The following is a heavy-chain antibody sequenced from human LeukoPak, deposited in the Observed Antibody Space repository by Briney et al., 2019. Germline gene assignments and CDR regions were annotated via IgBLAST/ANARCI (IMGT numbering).Heavy chain of an antibody. J-gene: IGHJ4*02. V-gene: IGHV1-3*01. CDR2: INAGNGDT. Sequence: ASVKVSCKASGYTFTSYAIHWVRQAPGQRPEWMGWINAGNGDTKYLPKFQASRVTFSSDTSASTAYMELSGLRSEDTAVYYCARDGVRGSRPTGGDYWGQGTLVTVSS. CDR1: GYTFTSYA. D-gene: IGHD1-26*01. CDR3: ARDGVRGSRPTGGDY.